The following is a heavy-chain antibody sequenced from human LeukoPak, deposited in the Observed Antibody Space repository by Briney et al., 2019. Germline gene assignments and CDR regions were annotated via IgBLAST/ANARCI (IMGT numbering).Heavy chain of an antibody. V-gene: IGHV3-53*01. CDR2: IHKNAIT. J-gene: IGHJ6*03. CDR1: GFTVSSNY. CDR3: ARDPYSGSYVDYYYYYYMDV. D-gene: IGHD1-26*01. Sequence: GGSLRLSCAASGFTVSSNYMTWVRQAPGKGLEWVSVIHKNAITYYADSVRGRFTISRDNAKNSLYLQINSLRAEDTAVYYCARDPYSGSYVDYYYYYYMDVWGKGTTVTISS.